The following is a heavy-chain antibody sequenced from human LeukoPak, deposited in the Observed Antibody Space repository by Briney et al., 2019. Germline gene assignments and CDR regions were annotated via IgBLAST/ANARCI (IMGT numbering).Heavy chain of an antibody. V-gene: IGHV3-30*04. Sequence: GGSLRLSCAASGFTFSNYAMHWVRQAPGKGLEWVAVISYDGKKTYYADSVKGRFTISRDNSKNTLFLQMSSLRAEDTAVYYFGSGTYYEGSFDIWGQGTRVTVSS. J-gene: IGHJ3*02. CDR2: ISYDGKKT. CDR3: GSGTYYEGSFDI. CDR1: GFTFSNYA. D-gene: IGHD3-10*01.